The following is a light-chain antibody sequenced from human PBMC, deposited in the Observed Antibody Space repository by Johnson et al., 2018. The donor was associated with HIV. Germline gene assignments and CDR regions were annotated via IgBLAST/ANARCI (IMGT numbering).Light chain of an antibody. CDR1: SSNIGNNY. Sequence: QSALTQPPSVSAAPGQKVTISCSGSSSNIGNNYVSWYQQLPGTAPKLLIYDNNKRPSGISDRFSGSKSGTSATLGITGLQTGDEADYYCGTWDSSLSAYVCGTWTKVTVL. CDR2: DNN. J-gene: IGLJ1*01. V-gene: IGLV1-51*01. CDR3: GTWDSSLSAYV.